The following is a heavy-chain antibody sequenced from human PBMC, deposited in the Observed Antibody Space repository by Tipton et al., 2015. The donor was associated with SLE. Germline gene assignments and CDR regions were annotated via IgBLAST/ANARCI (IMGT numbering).Heavy chain of an antibody. D-gene: IGHD6-6*01. CDR1: GFTFSDYY. J-gene: IGHJ6*03. CDR2: ISSSGSTI. Sequence: SLRLSCAASGFTFSDYYMSWIRQAPGKGLEWVSYISSSGSTIYYADSVKGRFTISRDNAKNSLYLQMNSLRAEDTAVYYCARDSSPPFYCFYMDVWGKGTTVTVSS. CDR3: ARDSSPPFYCFYMDV. V-gene: IGHV3-11*01.